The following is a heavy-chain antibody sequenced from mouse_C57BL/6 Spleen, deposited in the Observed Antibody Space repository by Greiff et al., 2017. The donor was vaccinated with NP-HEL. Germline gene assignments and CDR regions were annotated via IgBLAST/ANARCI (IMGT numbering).Heavy chain of an antibody. D-gene: IGHD2-3*01. CDR1: GYTFTSYW. V-gene: IGHV1-55*01. CDR3: ARDGGYYPAWFAY. J-gene: IGHJ3*01. Sequence: QVQLQQSGAELVKPGASVKMSCKASGYTFTSYWITWVKQRPGQGLEWIGDIYPGSGSTNYNEKFKSKATLTVDTSSSTAYMQLSSLTSEDSAVYYCARDGGYYPAWFAYWGQGTLVTVSA. CDR2: IYPGSGST.